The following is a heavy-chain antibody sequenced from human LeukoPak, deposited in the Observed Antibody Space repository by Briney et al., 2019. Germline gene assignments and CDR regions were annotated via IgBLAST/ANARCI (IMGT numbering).Heavy chain of an antibody. CDR2: IYSGGNT. CDR3: ARLWFGLYYFDY. CDR1: GFTVSSNY. J-gene: IGHJ4*02. Sequence: GGSLRLSCAASGFTVSSNYMSWVRQAPGKGLEWVSVIYSGGNTYYADSVKGRFTISRDNSKNTLYLQLNSLRAEDTAVYYCARLWFGLYYFDYWGQGTLVTVSS. V-gene: IGHV3-53*01. D-gene: IGHD3-10*01.